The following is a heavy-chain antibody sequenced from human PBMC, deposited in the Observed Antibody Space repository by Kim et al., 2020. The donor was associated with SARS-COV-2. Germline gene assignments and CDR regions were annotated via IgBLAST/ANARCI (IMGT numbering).Heavy chain of an antibody. CDR1: GFTLSSYE. V-gene: IGHV3-48*03. Sequence: GGSLRLSCAASGFTLSSYEMNWVRQAPGKGLEWVSYISTSGNIIYYADSEKGRFTISRENAKNSLYLQMNSLRAEDTAVYYCARERDDSSGLGAFDIWGQGTMVTVSS. CDR3: ARERDDSSGLGAFDI. D-gene: IGHD3-22*01. CDR2: ISTSGNII. J-gene: IGHJ3*02.